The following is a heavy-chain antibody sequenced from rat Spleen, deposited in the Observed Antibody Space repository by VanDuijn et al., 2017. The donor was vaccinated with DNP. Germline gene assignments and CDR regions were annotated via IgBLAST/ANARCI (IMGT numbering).Heavy chain of an antibody. CDR3: ARRPKYGGYADYVDY. CDR2: INKDSSTI. Sequence: EVKLVESGGGLVQPGRSLKLSCAASGFNFNDYWMGWVRQAPGKGLEWIGQINKDSSTISYSPSLKDKLTISRDSAQNTLYLQMSKLGSEDTAMYYCARRPKYGGYADYVDYWGQGVTVTVSS. D-gene: IGHD1-11*01. J-gene: IGHJ2*01. V-gene: IGHV4-2*01. CDR1: GFNFNDYW.